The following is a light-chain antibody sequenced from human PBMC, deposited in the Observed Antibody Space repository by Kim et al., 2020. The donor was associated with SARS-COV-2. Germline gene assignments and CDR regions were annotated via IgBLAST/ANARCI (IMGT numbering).Light chain of an antibody. V-gene: IGKV3-20*01. CDR3: QQSATSTYI. CDR2: LVS. J-gene: IGKJ2*01. Sequence: ESATLPDKATPSDSSNYLAWYQQRPGPASRDLVFLVSSTATVGPDRWSGSGDGTDFTLTIKRLEPEDSGVFYSQQSATSTYIFGQGTKLEI. CDR1: PSDSSNY.